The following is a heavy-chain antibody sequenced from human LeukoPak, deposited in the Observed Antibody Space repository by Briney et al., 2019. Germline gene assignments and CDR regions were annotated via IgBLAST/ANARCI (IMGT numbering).Heavy chain of an antibody. V-gene: IGHV4-59*01. CDR2: IFYSGST. Sequence: SSETLSLTCTVAGGCISSYYWRWLRQPPGKGLEWVGYIFYSGSTNYHPSLKSRVTISVDTSKNQFSLKLSSVTAAATAVYYCARWGDAFDIWGQGTMVTVSS. D-gene: IGHD3-16*01. CDR1: GGCISSYY. CDR3: ARWGDAFDI. J-gene: IGHJ3*02.